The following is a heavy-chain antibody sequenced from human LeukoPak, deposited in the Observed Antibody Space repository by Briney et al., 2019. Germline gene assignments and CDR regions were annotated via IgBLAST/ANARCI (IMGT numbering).Heavy chain of an antibody. J-gene: IGHJ4*02. CDR2: IYTSGST. V-gene: IGHV4-61*02. Sequence: SQTLSLTCTVSGGSISSGSYYWSWIRQPAGKGLEWIGRIYTSGSTNYNPSLKSRATISVDTSKNQFSLKLSSVTAADTAVYYCAREERWLQLNFDYWGQGTLVTVSS. CDR1: GGSISSGSYY. CDR3: AREERWLQLNFDY. D-gene: IGHD5-24*01.